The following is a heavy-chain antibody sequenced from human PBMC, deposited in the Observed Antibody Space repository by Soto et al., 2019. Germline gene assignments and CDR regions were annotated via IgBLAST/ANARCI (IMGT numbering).Heavy chain of an antibody. CDR3: TKRTVGWYFDL. CDR1: GFTFSSYA. CDR2: ISGSGGST. V-gene: IGHV3-23*01. Sequence: EVQLLESGGGLVQPGGSLRLSCAASGFTFSSYAMNWVRQAPGKGLEWVSVISGSGGSTYYADSVKGRFTISRDNSKNTLYLQMNSLRAEDTAVYYCTKRTVGWYFDLWGRGTLVTVSS. D-gene: IGHD4-17*01. J-gene: IGHJ2*01.